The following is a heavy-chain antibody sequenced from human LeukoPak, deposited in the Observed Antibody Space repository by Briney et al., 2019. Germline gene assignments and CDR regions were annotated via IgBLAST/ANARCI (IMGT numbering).Heavy chain of an antibody. D-gene: IGHD6-13*01. CDR1: GYTLTELS. Sequence: ASVKVSCKVSGYTLTELSMHWVRQAPGKGLEWMGGFDPEDGETIYAQKFQGRVTMTEDTSTDTAYMELSSLRSEDTAVYYCATLKAGESAFGIWGQGTMVTVSS. CDR3: ATLKAGESAFGI. V-gene: IGHV1-24*01. CDR2: FDPEDGET. J-gene: IGHJ3*02.